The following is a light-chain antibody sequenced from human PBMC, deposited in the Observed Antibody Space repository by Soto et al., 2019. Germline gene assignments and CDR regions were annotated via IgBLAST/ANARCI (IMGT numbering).Light chain of an antibody. Sequence: QSALTQPPSASGSPGQSVTISCTGTSSDVGGYNYVSWYQQHPGKAPKLMIYEVSKRPSGVPDRFSGSKSGNTASLTVSGLQAEDEADYYCSSYAGSNNIYVFGPGTKLTVL. CDR1: SSDVGGYNY. CDR2: EVS. J-gene: IGLJ1*01. V-gene: IGLV2-8*01. CDR3: SSYAGSNNIYV.